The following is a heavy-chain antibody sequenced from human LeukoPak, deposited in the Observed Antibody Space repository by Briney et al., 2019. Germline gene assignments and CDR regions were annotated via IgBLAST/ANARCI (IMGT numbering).Heavy chain of an antibody. V-gene: IGHV1-24*01. Sequence: ASVKVSCKVSGYTLTELSMHWVRQAPGKGLEWMGGFDPEDGETIYAQKFQGRVTMTEDTSTDTAYMELSSLRSEDTAVYYCAQDNWNYREAHAFDIWGQGTMVTVSS. CDR2: FDPEDGET. D-gene: IGHD1-7*01. J-gene: IGHJ3*02. CDR1: GYTLTELS. CDR3: AQDNWNYREAHAFDI.